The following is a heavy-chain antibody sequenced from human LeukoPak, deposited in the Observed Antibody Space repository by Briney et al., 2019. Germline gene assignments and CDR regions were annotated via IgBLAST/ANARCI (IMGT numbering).Heavy chain of an antibody. V-gene: IGHV4-39*01. D-gene: IGHD1-1*01. CDR2: IYYSGST. Sequence: PSETLSLTCTVSGGSISSSSYYWGWICQPPGKGLEGIGSIYYSGSTYYNPSLKSRVTISVDTSKNQFSLKLSSVTAADTAVYYCARPYNWKNSWFDPWGQGTLVTVSS. J-gene: IGHJ5*02. CDR3: ARPYNWKNSWFDP. CDR1: GGSISSSSYY.